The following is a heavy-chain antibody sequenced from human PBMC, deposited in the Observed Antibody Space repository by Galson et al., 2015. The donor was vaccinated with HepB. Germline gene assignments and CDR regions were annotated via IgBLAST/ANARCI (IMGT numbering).Heavy chain of an antibody. D-gene: IGHD6-13*01. Sequence: CAISGDSVSSNSAAWNWIRQSPSRGLEWLGRTYYRSKWYNDYAVSVKSRMTINPDTSKNQFSLQLNSVTPEDTAVYYCARAYSSSWYDNWFDPWGQGTLVTVSS. CDR1: GDSVSSNSAA. V-gene: IGHV6-1*01. J-gene: IGHJ5*02. CDR2: TYYRSKWYN. CDR3: ARAYSSSWYDNWFDP.